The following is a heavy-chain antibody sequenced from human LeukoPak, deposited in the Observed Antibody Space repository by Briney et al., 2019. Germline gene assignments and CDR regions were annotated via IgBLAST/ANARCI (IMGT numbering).Heavy chain of an antibody. CDR2: IKQDGSEK. D-gene: IGHD2-21*02. J-gene: IGHJ4*02. V-gene: IGHV3-7*01. CDR1: GFIFSNYW. CDR3: ARQGGRTAPFGY. Sequence: GGSLRLSCAASGFIFSNYWMSWVRQAPGKGLEWVANIKQDGSEKYCVDSVKGRFTISRDNAKSSLNLQMDSLRAEDTAVYYCARQGGRTAPFGYWGQGTLVTVSS.